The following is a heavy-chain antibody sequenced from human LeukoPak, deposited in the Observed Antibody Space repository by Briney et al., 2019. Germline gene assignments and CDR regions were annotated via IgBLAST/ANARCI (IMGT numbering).Heavy chain of an antibody. CDR2: ISYDGSNK. CDR1: GFIFSSYW. V-gene: IGHV3-30*18. D-gene: IGHD5-12*01. CDR3: AKDRADIVATYFDY. Sequence: GGSLRLSCAASGFIFSSYWTHWVRQAPGKGLEWVAVISYDGSNKYYADSVKGRFTISRDNSKNTLYLQMNSLRAEDAAVYYCAKDRADIVATYFDYWGQGTLVTVSS. J-gene: IGHJ4*02.